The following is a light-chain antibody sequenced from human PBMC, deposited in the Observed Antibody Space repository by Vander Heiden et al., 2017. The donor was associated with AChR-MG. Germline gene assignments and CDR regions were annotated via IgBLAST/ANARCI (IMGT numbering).Light chain of an antibody. Sequence: DIVMTQSPDSLAVSLGERATINCKSSQNVLYSSNNKNYLAWFQLKPGQPPKLLIHWASTRESGVPDRFSGSGSETDFTLTISSLQAEDVAVYYCRQDYSFPLTFGGGTKVDIK. CDR1: QNVLYSSNNKNY. CDR3: RQDYSFPLT. CDR2: WAS. V-gene: IGKV4-1*01. J-gene: IGKJ4*01.